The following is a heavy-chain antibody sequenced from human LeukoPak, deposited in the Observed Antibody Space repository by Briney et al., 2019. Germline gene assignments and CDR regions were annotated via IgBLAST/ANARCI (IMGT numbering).Heavy chain of an antibody. CDR1: GYSFTSYW. J-gene: IGHJ3*01. Sequence: GESLKISCKGSGYSFTSYWIGWVRQTPGKGLEWMGIIYPGDSDTRYSPSFQGQVTISADKSISTAYLQWSSLKASDIAMYYCARHRSDAFWSGFFPENWGQGTMVTVSS. CDR3: ARHRSDAFWSGFFPEN. CDR2: IYPGDSDT. V-gene: IGHV5-51*01. D-gene: IGHD3-3*01.